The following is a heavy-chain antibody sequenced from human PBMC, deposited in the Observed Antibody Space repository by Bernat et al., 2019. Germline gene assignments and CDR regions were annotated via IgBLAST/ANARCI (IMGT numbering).Heavy chain of an antibody. CDR1: GFTFSSYA. CDR2: ISYDGSNK. Sequence: QVQLVESGGGVVQPGRSLRLSCAASGFTFSSYAMHWVRQAPGKGLEWVAVISYDGSNKYYADSVKGRFTISRDNSKNTLYLQMNSLRAEDTAVYYCARAYGSGSYHWFDPWGQGTLVTVSS. CDR3: ARAYGSGSYHWFDP. J-gene: IGHJ5*02. D-gene: IGHD3-10*01. V-gene: IGHV3-30*01.